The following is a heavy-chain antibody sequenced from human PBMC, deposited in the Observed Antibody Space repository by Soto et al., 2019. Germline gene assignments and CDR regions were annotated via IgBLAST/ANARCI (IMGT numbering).Heavy chain of an antibody. J-gene: IGHJ4*02. CDR2: IYPGDSDT. V-gene: IGHV5-51*01. CDR1: GYSFTSYW. Sequence: HGESLKISCKGSGYSFTSYWIGWVRQMPGKGLEWMGIIYPGDSDTRYSPSFQGQVTISADKSISTAYLQWSSLKASDTAMYYWAGPYSSSWLSLAYWGQGTLVPVSS. CDR3: AGPYSSSWLSLAY. D-gene: IGHD6-13*01.